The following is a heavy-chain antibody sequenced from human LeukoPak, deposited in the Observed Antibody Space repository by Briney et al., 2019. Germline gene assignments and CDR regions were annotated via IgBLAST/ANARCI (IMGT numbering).Heavy chain of an antibody. V-gene: IGHV4-39*01. Sequence: SETLSLTCTVSGGSISSSSYYWGWIRQPPGKGLEWIGTIFYSGTTYYNPSLKSRVTISVDTSKNQFSLNLSSVTAADTALYYCARLPRARIGATNYFDFWGQGTLVTVSS. CDR2: IFYSGTT. CDR1: GGSISSSSYY. D-gene: IGHD1-26*01. J-gene: IGHJ4*02. CDR3: ARLPRARIGATNYFDF.